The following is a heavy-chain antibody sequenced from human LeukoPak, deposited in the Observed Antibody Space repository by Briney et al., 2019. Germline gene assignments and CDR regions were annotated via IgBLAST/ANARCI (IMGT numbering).Heavy chain of an antibody. CDR1: GASISNYY. CDR2: IYTSGST. V-gene: IGHV4-4*07. CDR3: ARNKYYDSSGYYWFDP. D-gene: IGHD3-22*01. Sequence: SETLSLTCTVSGASISNYYWNWIRQPAGKGLEWIGRIYTSGSTNYNPSLRSRVTLSVDTSKNQFSLKLSSVTAADTAVYYCARNKYYDSSGYYWFDPWGQGTLVTVSS. J-gene: IGHJ5*02.